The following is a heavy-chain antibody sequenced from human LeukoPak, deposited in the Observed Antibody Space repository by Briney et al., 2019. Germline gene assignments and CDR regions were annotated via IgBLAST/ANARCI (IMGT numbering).Heavy chain of an antibody. V-gene: IGHV3-7*01. CDR2: IKQDGSEK. CDR1: GFTFSSYW. D-gene: IGHD6-19*01. CDR3: ARDQSIAVAHIKMVFDY. Sequence: PGGSLRLSCAASGFTFSSYWMSWVRQAPGKGLEWVANIKQDGSEKYYVDSVKGRFTISRDNAKNSLYLQMNSLRAEDTAVYYCARDQSIAVAHIKMVFDYWGQGTLVTVSS. J-gene: IGHJ4*02.